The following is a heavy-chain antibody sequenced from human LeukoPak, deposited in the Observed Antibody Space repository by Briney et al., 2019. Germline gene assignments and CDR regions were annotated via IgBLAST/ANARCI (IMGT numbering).Heavy chain of an antibody. CDR2: IRNDGSNT. J-gene: IGHJ3*02. CDR1: GIPFTTSD. CDR3: ARDPRPSNAFDI. V-gene: IGHV3-30*02. Sequence: GGSLRLSCAASGIPFTTSDMHWVRQAPGKGLEWVAFIRNDGSNTYYADSVKGRFTISRDTAKNSLYLQMNSLRAEDTAVYYCARDPRPSNAFDIWGQGTMVTVSS.